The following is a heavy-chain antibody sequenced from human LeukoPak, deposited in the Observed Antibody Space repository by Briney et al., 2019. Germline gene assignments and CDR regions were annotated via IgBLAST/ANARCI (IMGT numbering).Heavy chain of an antibody. CDR3: ARVLPLTPYAFAV. CDR2: ISWNSGSI. CDR1: GFTFDDYA. Sequence: PGRSLRLSCAASGFTFDDYAMHWVRQAPGKGLEWVSGISWNSGSIGYADSVKGRFTISRDNAKKSLSLQMNSLTAEDTAVYSCARVLPLTPYAFAVWGQGTMVTVSS. V-gene: IGHV3-9*01. J-gene: IGHJ3*01.